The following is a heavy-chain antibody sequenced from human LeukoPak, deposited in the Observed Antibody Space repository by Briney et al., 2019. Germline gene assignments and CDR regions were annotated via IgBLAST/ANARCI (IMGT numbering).Heavy chain of an antibody. V-gene: IGHV4-4*07. CDR1: GGSISGYY. Sequence: SSETLSLTCTVSGGSISGYYWSWIRQPAGKGLEWIGRIYTSGSTDYNPSLKSRVTMSVDTSKNQFSLEMTSMSAADTAVYYCTRGWSSGGVFDFWGLGTMVTVSS. CDR2: IYTSGST. CDR3: TRGWSSGGVFDF. D-gene: IGHD6-19*01. J-gene: IGHJ3*01.